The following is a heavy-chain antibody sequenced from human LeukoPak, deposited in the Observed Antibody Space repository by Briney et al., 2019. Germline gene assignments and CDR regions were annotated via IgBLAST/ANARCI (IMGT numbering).Heavy chain of an antibody. Sequence: QAGGSLRLSCAASGFTFSTYWMSWVRQAPGRGLEWVANINRDGSEKYYVDSVKGRFTISRDNAKNSLYLQMNSLRSEDTAVYYCADGTTPDYWGQGTLVTVSS. CDR3: ADGTTPDY. CDR1: GFTFSTYW. V-gene: IGHV3-7*01. CDR2: INRDGSEK. D-gene: IGHD1-7*01. J-gene: IGHJ4*02.